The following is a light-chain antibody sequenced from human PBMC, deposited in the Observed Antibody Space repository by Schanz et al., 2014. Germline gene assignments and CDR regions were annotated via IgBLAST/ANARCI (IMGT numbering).Light chain of an antibody. CDR2: ANT. J-gene: IGLJ1*01. CDR3: QSYDISLSVLYV. V-gene: IGLV1-40*01. CDR1: SSNIGAGYD. Sequence: QSVLTQPPSVSGAPGQRVTISCSGSSSNIGAGYDVSWYQQLPGEAPKLLIYANTNRPSGVPDRFSGSKSGTSASLAITGLQTEDEADYYCQSYDISLSVLYVFGTGTKLTVL.